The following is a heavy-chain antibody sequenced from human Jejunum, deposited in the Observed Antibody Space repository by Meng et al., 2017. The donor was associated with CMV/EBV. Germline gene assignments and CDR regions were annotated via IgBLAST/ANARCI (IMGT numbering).Heavy chain of an antibody. V-gene: IGHV3-30*02. Sequence: SLSSYGMHWVRKAPGKGLEWVAFIRYDGTNKFHADSVKGRFTISRDNSKNTLYLQMNSLRGEDTAVYYCAKSRGDFWSGYYHGMDVWGQGTTVTVS. D-gene: IGHD3-3*01. J-gene: IGHJ6*02. CDR1: SLSSYG. CDR2: IRYDGTNK. CDR3: AKSRGDFWSGYYHGMDV.